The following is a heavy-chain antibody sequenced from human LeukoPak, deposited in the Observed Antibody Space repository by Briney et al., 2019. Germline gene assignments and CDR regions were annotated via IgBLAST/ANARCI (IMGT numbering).Heavy chain of an antibody. Sequence: GGSLRLSCAASGFTFSSYAMSWVRQAPGKGLEWVSATSGSGGSTYYADSVKGRFTISRDNSKNTLYLQMNSLRAEDTAVYYCAKDRIPSNSYYDFWSGYYYYYYYGMDVWGQGTTVTVSS. CDR3: AKDRIPSNSYYDFWSGYYYYYYYGMDV. CDR1: GFTFSSYA. D-gene: IGHD3-3*01. CDR2: TSGSGGST. J-gene: IGHJ6*02. V-gene: IGHV3-23*01.